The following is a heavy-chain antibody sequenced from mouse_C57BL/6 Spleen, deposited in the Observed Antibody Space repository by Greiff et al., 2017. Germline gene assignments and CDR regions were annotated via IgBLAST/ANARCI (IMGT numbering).Heavy chain of an antibody. V-gene: IGHV1-15*01. D-gene: IGHD1-1*01. CDR2: IDPETGGT. CDR3: TREGIGIYYGSSYGYFDV. CDR1: GYTFTDYE. Sequence: VQLQQSGAELVRPGASVTLSCKASGYTFTDYEMHWVKQTPVHGLEWIGAIDPETGGTAYNQKFKGKAILTADKSSSTAYMELRSLTSEDSAVYYCTREGIGIYYGSSYGYFDVWGTGTTVTVSS. J-gene: IGHJ1*03.